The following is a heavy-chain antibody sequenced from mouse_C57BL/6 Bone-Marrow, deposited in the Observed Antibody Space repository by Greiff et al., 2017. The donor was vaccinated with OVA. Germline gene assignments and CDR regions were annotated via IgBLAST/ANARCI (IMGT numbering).Heavy chain of an antibody. J-gene: IGHJ1*03. CDR3: ARRGLRDWYFDV. D-gene: IGHD1-1*01. CDR2: IHPNSGST. V-gene: IGHV1-64*01. Sequence: QVQLQQPGAELVKPGASVKLSCKASGYTFTSYWMHWVKQRPGQGLEWIGMIHPNSGSTNYNEKFKSKATLTVDKSSSTAYMQLSSLTSEDSAVYYCARRGLRDWYFDVWGTGTTVTVSS. CDR1: GYTFTSYW.